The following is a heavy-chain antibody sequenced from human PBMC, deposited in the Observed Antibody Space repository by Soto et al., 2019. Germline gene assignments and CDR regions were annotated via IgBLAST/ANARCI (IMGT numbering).Heavy chain of an antibody. J-gene: IGHJ5*02. CDR1: GFTFSNYW. CDR2: INTDGSRT. V-gene: IGHV3-74*01. CDR3: EKGKRGIYDGSAP. D-gene: IGHD3-16*01. Sequence: GGSLRLSCAASGFTFSNYWMHWVRQAPGKGLMWVSRINTDGSRTTYADSVKGRFAISRDNAKNTLYLQMNSLRAEDTAVYYCEKGKRGIYDGSAPWGKGTLVTVSS.